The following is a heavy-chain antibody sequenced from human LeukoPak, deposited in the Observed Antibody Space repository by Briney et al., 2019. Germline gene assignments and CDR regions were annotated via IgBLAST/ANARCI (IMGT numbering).Heavy chain of an antibody. Sequence: SETLSLTCTVSGGSISSGSYYWSWIRQPAGKGLEWIGRIYTSGSTNYNPSLKSRVTISVDTSKNQFSLKLSSVTAADTAVYYCARVEGIAAAGPIGWFDPWDQGTLVTVSS. CDR2: IYTSGST. J-gene: IGHJ5*02. CDR3: ARVEGIAAAGPIGWFDP. V-gene: IGHV4-61*02. CDR1: GGSISSGSYY. D-gene: IGHD6-13*01.